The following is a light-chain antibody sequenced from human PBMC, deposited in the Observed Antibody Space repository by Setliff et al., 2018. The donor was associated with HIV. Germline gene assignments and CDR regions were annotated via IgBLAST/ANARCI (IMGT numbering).Light chain of an antibody. J-gene: IGLJ2*01. Sequence: QSVLTQPASVSGSPGQSITISCTGTSSDVGGYNYVSWYQQHPGKAPKLMIYDVSNRPSGVSNRFSGSKSGNTASLTISELQAEDEADYYCSSYTSSSTLVVFGGGTKVTVL. V-gene: IGLV2-14*03. CDR3: SSYTSSSTLVV. CDR1: SSDVGGYNY. CDR2: DVS.